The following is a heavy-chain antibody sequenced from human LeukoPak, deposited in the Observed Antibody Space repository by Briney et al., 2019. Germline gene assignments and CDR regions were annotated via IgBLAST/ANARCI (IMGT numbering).Heavy chain of an antibody. CDR1: GYSFASYW. CDR3: ARDLVVVAASEWYYYGMDV. D-gene: IGHD2-15*01. V-gene: IGHV3-21*01. J-gene: IGHJ6*02. CDR2: ISSSSSYI. Sequence: GESLKISCKGSGYSFASYWIGWVRQAPGKGLEWVSSISSSSSYIYYADSVKGRFTISRDNAKNSLYLQMNSLRAEDTAVYYCARDLVVVAASEWYYYGMDVWGQGTTVTVSS.